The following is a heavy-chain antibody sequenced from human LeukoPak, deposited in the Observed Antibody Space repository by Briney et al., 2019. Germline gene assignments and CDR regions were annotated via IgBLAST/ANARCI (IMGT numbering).Heavy chain of an antibody. D-gene: IGHD2-15*01. CDR2: INPNSGGT. J-gene: IGHJ4*02. CDR1: GYTFTGYY. CDR3: ARIVVVAATPYYFDY. V-gene: IGHV1-2*02. Sequence: ASVKVSCKASGYTFTGYYMHWVRQAPGQGLEWMGWINPNSGGTNYAQKVQGRVTMTRDTSISTAYMELSRLRSDDTAVYYCARIVVVAATPYYFDYWGQGTLVTVSS.